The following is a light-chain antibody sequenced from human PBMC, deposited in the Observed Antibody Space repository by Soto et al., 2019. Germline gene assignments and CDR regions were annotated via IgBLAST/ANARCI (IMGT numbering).Light chain of an antibody. Sequence: QAVVTQPPSASGTPGQRVTISCSGSSSNIGSNYVYWYQQLPGTAPKLLIYRNNQRPSGVPDRFSGSKSGTSASLAISGLRSEDEADYYCAAWDDSLSGVVFGRGTKVTVL. V-gene: IGLV1-47*01. CDR2: RNN. CDR1: SSNIGSNY. CDR3: AAWDDSLSGVV. J-gene: IGLJ2*01.